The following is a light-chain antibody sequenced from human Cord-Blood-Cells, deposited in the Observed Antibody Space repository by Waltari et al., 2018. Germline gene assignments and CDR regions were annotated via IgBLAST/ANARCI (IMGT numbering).Light chain of an antibody. Sequence: SILTHPPSASATPVQVAAFSGSGRVPNIGSQPSNCYQQLPGTAPNLLIYSNKQRPSGVPDRFSGSKSGTSASLAISGLQSEDEADYYCAAWDDSLNGPVFGGGTKLTVL. CDR1: VPNIGSQP. J-gene: IGLJ3*02. CDR2: SNK. V-gene: IGLV1-44*01. CDR3: AAWDDSLNGPV.